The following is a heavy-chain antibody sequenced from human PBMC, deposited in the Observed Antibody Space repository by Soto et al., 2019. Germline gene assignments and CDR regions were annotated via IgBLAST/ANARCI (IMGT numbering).Heavy chain of an antibody. V-gene: IGHV1-69*06. Sequence: SVKVSCKASGGTFSSYAISWVRQAPGQGLEWMGGIIPIFGTANYAQKFQGRVTITADKSTSTAYMELSSLRSEDTAVYYCARGRSRIQLWSTFYYYGMDVWGQGTTVTV. CDR1: GGTFSSYA. D-gene: IGHD5-18*01. J-gene: IGHJ6*02. CDR2: IIPIFGTA. CDR3: ARGRSRIQLWSTFYYYGMDV.